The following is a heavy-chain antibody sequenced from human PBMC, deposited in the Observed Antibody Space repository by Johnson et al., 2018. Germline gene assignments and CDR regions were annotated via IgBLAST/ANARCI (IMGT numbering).Heavy chain of an antibody. CDR3: ARVGIAARPNAFDI. D-gene: IGHD6-6*01. Sequence: QVQPQESGPGLVKPSETXSLTCTVSGGSISSYYWSWIRQPPGKGLEWIGYIYYSGSTNYNPSLKSRATISGDTSKNQFPLKLSSVTAADTAVYYCARVGIAARPNAFDIWGQGTMVTVSS. J-gene: IGHJ3*02. CDR1: GGSISSYY. CDR2: IYYSGST. V-gene: IGHV4-59*01.